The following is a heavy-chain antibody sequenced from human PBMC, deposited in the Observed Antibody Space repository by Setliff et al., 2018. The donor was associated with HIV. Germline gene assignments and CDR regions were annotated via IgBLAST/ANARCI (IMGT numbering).Heavy chain of an antibody. CDR3: ARQPVDTASFDP. J-gene: IGHJ5*02. CDR2: ISYNGIT. Sequence: SETLSLTCSVSGGSMRNYYWSWIRQPPRKGLEWVGYISYNGITTYNPSLKSRVTISVDTSKNQFSLKLTSVTAADTAVYYCARQPVDTASFDPWGQGTPVTVSS. D-gene: IGHD5-18*01. CDR1: GGSMRNYY. V-gene: IGHV4-59*08.